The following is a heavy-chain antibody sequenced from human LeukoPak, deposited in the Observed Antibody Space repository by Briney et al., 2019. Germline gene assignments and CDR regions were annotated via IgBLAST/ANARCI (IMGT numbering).Heavy chain of an antibody. J-gene: IGHJ6*03. Sequence: SQTLSLTFTVSGGSISSGSYYWSWIRQPAGKGLEWIGRIYTSGSTNYNPSLKSRVTISVDTSKNQFSLKLSSVTAADTAVYYCARKIKGMNYYYYYYMDVWGKGTTVTVSS. V-gene: IGHV4-61*02. CDR2: IYTSGST. D-gene: IGHD3-10*01. CDR1: GGSISSGSYY. CDR3: ARKIKGMNYYYYYYMDV.